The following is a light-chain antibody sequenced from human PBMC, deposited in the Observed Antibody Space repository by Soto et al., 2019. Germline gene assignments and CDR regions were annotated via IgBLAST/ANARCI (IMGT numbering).Light chain of an antibody. Sequence: EIVMTQSPGTLSVSPGERATLSCRASQSVSSNLAWYQQKPGQAPRLLIYGASTRATGIPARFSGSGSETEFTLTISSLQSEDFAVYYCQQFYNWPRTFGHGTKVDI. CDR1: QSVSSN. CDR3: QQFYNWPRT. J-gene: IGKJ1*01. CDR2: GAS. V-gene: IGKV3-15*01.